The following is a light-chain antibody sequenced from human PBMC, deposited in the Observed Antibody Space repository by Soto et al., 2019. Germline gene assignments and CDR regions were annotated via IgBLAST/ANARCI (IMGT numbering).Light chain of an antibody. V-gene: IGKV3-15*01. J-gene: IGKJ1*01. CDR2: GAS. CDR3: QQYNNWPPWT. CDR1: QSVSSN. Sequence: EIVMTQSPATLSVSPGERATLSCRASQSVSSNLAWYQQKPGQAPRLLIYGASTRATGIPARFSSSESGTEFTLTISSLQSEDFAVYYCQQYNNWPPWTFGQGTKVEIK.